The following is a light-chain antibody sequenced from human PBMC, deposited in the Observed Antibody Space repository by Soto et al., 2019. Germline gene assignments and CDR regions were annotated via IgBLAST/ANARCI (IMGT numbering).Light chain of an antibody. V-gene: IGLV2-23*01. J-gene: IGLJ1*01. CDR2: EAS. CDR3: CSYAGSSTFYV. Sequence: QSALTQPASVSGSPGQSITISCSGTSSDVGSNNLVSWYQQHPGKAPKLMIYEASKRPSGVSNRFSGSKSGNTASLTISGLQAEDEADYYCCSYAGSSTFYVFGIGTQLTVL. CDR1: SSDVGSNNL.